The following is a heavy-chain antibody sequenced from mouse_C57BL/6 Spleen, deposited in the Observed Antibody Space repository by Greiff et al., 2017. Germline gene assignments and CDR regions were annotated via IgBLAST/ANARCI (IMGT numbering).Heavy chain of an antibody. CDR1: GYTFPDYY. Sequence: SGAELVRPGASVKLSCKASGYTFPDYYINWVKQRPGQGLEWIARIYPGSGNTYYNEKFKGKATLTAEKSSSTAYMQLSSLTSEDSAVYFCASGRRYFDYWGQGTTLTVSS. J-gene: IGHJ2*01. V-gene: IGHV1-76*01. CDR2: IYPGSGNT. CDR3: ASGRRYFDY. D-gene: IGHD3-1*01.